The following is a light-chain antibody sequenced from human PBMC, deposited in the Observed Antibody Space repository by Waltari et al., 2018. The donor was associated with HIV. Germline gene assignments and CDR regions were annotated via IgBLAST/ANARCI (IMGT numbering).Light chain of an antibody. Sequence: SYEVTQQPSVSVSPGQPASITCSGDSLGEKYTSWYQQRPGQSPVLVIYQDNYRPSGIPDRFSGSNSGNTATLTISGTQSMDEADYYCQAWDSGTVVFGGGTKLTVL. J-gene: IGLJ3*02. CDR2: QDN. CDR1: SLGEKY. V-gene: IGLV3-1*01. CDR3: QAWDSGTVV.